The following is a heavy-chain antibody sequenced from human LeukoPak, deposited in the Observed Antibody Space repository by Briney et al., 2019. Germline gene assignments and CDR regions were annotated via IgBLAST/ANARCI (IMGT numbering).Heavy chain of an antibody. CDR2: ISSSGSTI. CDR1: GGSISSYY. Sequence: LSLTCTVSGGSISSYYWSWIRQAPGKGLEWVSYISSSGSTIYYADSVKGRFTISRDNAKNSLYLQMNSLRAEDTAVYYCARDPPGYGDYVGWFDPWGQGTLVTVSS. CDR3: ARDPPGYGDYVGWFDP. V-gene: IGHV3-11*01. D-gene: IGHD4-17*01. J-gene: IGHJ5*02.